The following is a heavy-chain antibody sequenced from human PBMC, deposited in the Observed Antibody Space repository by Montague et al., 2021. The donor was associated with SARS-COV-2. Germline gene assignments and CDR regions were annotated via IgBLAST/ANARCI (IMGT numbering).Heavy chain of an antibody. D-gene: IGHD3-22*01. CDR2: IYYSXST. V-gene: IGHV4-31*03. J-gene: IGHJ3*02. CDR3: AGVRITMIVVVDAFDI. CDR1: GFSLTTSGVS. Sequence: LVKPTQTLTLTCTFSGFSLTTSGVSVSWIRQHPGKGLEWIGYIYYSXSTYYNPSLKSRVTISVDTSKNQFSLKLSSVTAADTAVYYCAGVRITMIVVVDAFDIWGQGTMVTVSS.